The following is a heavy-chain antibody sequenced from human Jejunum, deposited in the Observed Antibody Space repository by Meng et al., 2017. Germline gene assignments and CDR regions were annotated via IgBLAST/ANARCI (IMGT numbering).Heavy chain of an antibody. D-gene: IGHD2-2*01. CDR1: GYTFTGYY. CDR3: ASNVGCTSTSCYAY. CDR2: INTYSGVP. J-gene: IGHJ4*02. Sequence: QVQLVQSGSEVKKPGASVKVFCKASGYTFTGYYMHWVREAPGQGLEWMGRINTYSGVPNYAQKFQGRVTMTTDTSINTAYMELSGLSSDDTALYYCASNVGCTSTSCYAYWGQGTLVTVSS. V-gene: IGHV1-2*06.